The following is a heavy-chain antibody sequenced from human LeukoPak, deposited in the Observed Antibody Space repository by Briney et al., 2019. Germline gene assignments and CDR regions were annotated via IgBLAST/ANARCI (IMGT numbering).Heavy chain of an antibody. V-gene: IGHV3-13*05. D-gene: IGHD5-18*01. CDR2: IGTAGDP. CDR3: AKTKGYSYGYYFDY. J-gene: IGHJ4*02. CDR1: GFTFSSYD. Sequence: GGSLRLSCAASGFTFSSYDMHWVRQATGKGLEWVSAIGTAGDPYYPGSVKGRFTISRDNSKNTLYLQMNSLRAEDTAVYYCAKTKGYSYGYYFDYWGQGTLVTVSS.